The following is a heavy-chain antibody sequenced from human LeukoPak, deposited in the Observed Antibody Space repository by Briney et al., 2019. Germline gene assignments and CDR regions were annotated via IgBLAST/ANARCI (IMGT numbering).Heavy chain of an antibody. D-gene: IGHD4-17*01. CDR3: AKDETTWVTTPNY. CDR2: ISGNRASL. CDR1: GFNFDDYA. V-gene: IGHV3-9*01. J-gene: IGHJ4*02. Sequence: GGSLRLSCAASGFNFDDYAMQWVRQVPGKGLEWVSGISGNRASLGYADSVKGRFTIPRDNAKNSLYLQMNSLRVEDTALYYCAKDETTWVTTPNYWGRGTLVTVSS.